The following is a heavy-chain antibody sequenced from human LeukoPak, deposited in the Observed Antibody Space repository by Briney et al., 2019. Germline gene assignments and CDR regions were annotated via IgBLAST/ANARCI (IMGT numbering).Heavy chain of an antibody. CDR3: ARVPAAMLFGYYYGMDV. CDR2: IYYSGST. V-gene: IGHV4-39*01. CDR1: GGSISSSSYY. Sequence: SETLSLTCTASGGSISSSSYYWGWIRQPPGKGLEWIGSIYYSGSTYYNPSLKSRITISVYTSKNQFSLKLSSVTAADTAVYYCARVPAAMLFGYYYGMDVWGQGTTVTVSS. J-gene: IGHJ6*02. D-gene: IGHD2-2*01.